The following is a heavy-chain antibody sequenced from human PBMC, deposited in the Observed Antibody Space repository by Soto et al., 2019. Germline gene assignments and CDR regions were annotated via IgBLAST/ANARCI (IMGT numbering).Heavy chain of an antibody. CDR3: AKDLYSNYGDAFDI. Sequence: LRLSCSASGFTFDDYAMHWVRQAPGKGLEWVSGISWNSDNIGYADSVKGRFTISRDNVRNSLYLQMNSLRAEDTALYYCAKDLYSNYGDAFDIWGQGTMVTVS. CDR1: GFTFDDYA. D-gene: IGHD4-4*01. CDR2: ISWNSDNI. J-gene: IGHJ3*02. V-gene: IGHV3-9*01.